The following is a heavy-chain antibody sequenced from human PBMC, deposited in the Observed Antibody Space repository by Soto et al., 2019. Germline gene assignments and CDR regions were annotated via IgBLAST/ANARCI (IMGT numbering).Heavy chain of an antibody. J-gene: IGHJ6*02. V-gene: IGHV1-2*04. CDR1: GYTFTGYY. D-gene: IGHD2-8*01. CDR2: INPNSGGT. Sequence: ASVKVSCKASGYTFTGYYMHWVRQAPRQGLEWMGWINPNSGGTSTAQKFQGWVTMTTDTSISTASMELTRLTSDDTAIYYCARGDSTDCSNGVCSFFYNHDMDVWGQGTTVTVSS. CDR3: ARGDSTDCSNGVCSFFYNHDMDV.